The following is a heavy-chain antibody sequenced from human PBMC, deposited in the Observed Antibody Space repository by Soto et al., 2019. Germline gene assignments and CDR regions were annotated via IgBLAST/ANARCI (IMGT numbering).Heavy chain of an antibody. D-gene: IGHD1-1*01. Sequence: QVLLEQSGAEVKKPGSSVRISCKASGGTFNNYAISWVRQAPGQGLEWVGGIIPIFGSGNYAQIFQDRVTITTDEVRTTAYMEMNSLTSEDTAIYFCARATSSSTSYYYYALDVWGQGTTVTVSS. V-gene: IGHV1-69*05. CDR2: IIPIFGSG. CDR3: ARATSSSTSYYYYALDV. J-gene: IGHJ6*02. CDR1: GGTFNNYA.